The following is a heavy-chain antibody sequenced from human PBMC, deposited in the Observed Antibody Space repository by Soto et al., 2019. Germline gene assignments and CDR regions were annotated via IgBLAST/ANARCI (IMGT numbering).Heavy chain of an antibody. Sequence: GGSLRLSCAASGFTIDNYGMSWVRQAPGKGLEWVSAISGSGGSTYYADSVKGRFTISRDNSKNTLYLQMNSLRAEDTAVYYCAPIQLHGYYYGMDVWGQGTTVTVSS. D-gene: IGHD2-21*01. CDR3: APIQLHGYYYGMDV. CDR1: GFTIDNYG. CDR2: ISGSGGST. J-gene: IGHJ6*02. V-gene: IGHV3-23*01.